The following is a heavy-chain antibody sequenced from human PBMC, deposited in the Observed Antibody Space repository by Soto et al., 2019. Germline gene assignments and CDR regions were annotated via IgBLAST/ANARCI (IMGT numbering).Heavy chain of an antibody. D-gene: IGHD1-26*01. CDR1: GFTFSSYA. CDR3: AKAVGLNYYYYYMDF. J-gene: IGHJ6*03. CDR2: ISGRGGST. Sequence: GGSLRLSCAAYGFTFSSYAMSWVRQAPGKGLEWVSAISGRGGSTYLADSVKGLFTIYIDNSKNTLYLKMNRLRDEDTAVYDCAKAVGLNYYYYYMDFWGKGPRSPSP. V-gene: IGHV3-23*01.